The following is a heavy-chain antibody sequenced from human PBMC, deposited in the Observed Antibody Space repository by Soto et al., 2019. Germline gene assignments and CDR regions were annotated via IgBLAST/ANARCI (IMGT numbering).Heavy chain of an antibody. CDR3: ASRAPETSGDY. V-gene: IGHV4-4*02. CDR1: GGSFTSNNW. CDR2: IYRTGST. J-gene: IGHJ4*02. D-gene: IGHD5-12*01. Sequence: SETLSLTCAVSGGSFTSNNWWTWVRQPPGQGLELIGEIYRTGSTNYNPSLKSRVTIPLDKSENQFSLKVTSLTAADTAVYYCASRAPETSGDYWGQGTLVTVSS.